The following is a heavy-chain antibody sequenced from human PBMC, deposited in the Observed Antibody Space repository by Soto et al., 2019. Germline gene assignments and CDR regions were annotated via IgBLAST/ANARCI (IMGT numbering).Heavy chain of an antibody. Sequence: GASVKVSCKASGGTFSSYAISWVRQAPGQGLEWMGVIIPIGGTTNYAQKFQGRVTITGDTSTSTVYMELSSLRSEDTAVYYCARDTGGSYGGYYFDYWGQGTLVTVSS. CDR2: IIPIGGTT. J-gene: IGHJ4*02. V-gene: IGHV1-69*06. CDR3: ARDTGGSYGGYYFDY. CDR1: GGTFSSYA. D-gene: IGHD1-26*01.